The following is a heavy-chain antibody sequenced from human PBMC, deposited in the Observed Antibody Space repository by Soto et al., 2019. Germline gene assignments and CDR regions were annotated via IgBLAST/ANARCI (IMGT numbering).Heavy chain of an antibody. V-gene: IGHV3-23*01. CDR2: ISGGGDTT. D-gene: IGHD3-10*01. J-gene: IGHJ4*02. CDR1: GFTFNNYA. CDR3: AKGRGGSGSLTPRVDF. Sequence: EVQLLESGGGLVQPGGSLRLYCAASGFTFNNYAMTWVRQAPGKGLEWVSAISGGGDTTSYADSVKGRFTVSRDGSKNTLDLQMSSLRAEDTALYYCAKGRGGSGSLTPRVDFWGQGTLVTVSS.